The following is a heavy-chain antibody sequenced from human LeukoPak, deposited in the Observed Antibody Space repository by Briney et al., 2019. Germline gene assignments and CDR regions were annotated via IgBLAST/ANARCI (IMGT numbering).Heavy chain of an antibody. J-gene: IGHJ4*02. CDR2: IKTDGSDK. CDR1: GFIFSNYW. CDR3: ARDSLIQYGSGSYWGFDY. D-gene: IGHD3-10*01. V-gene: IGHV3-7*03. Sequence: PGGSLRLSCAASGFIFSNYWMSWVRQAPGKGPEWVGDIKTDGSDKYYVGSVKGRFTISRDNAKNSQYLQMNSLRAEDTAVYYCARDSLIQYGSGSYWGFDYWGQGILVTVSS.